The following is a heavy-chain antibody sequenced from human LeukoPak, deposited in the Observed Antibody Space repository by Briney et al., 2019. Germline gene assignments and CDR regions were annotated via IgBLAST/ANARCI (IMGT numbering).Heavy chain of an antibody. D-gene: IGHD3-10*02. CDR3: AELGITMIGGV. CDR2: ISSSSSYI. Sequence: GGSLRLSCAASGFTFSSYSMNWVRQAPGKGLEWVSSISSSSSYIYYADSVKGRFTISRDNAQNSLYLQMNSLRAEDTAVYYCAELGITMIGGVWGKGTTVTISS. CDR1: GFTFSSYS. V-gene: IGHV3-21*01. J-gene: IGHJ6*04.